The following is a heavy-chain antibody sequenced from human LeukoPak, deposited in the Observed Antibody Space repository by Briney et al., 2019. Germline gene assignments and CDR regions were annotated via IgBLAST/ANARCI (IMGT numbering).Heavy chain of an antibody. D-gene: IGHD3-22*01. CDR3: ARGPYSYDSSGAFDI. CDR2: ISSSGST. V-gene: IGHV4-61*02. J-gene: IGHJ3*02. Sequence: SETLSLTCTVSGDSISSGDYYWSWIRQPAGKGLDWIGRISSSGSTNYNPSLKGRVTISVDTSKNQFSLKLSSVTAADTAVYFCARGPYSYDSSGAFDIWGQGTMVTVSS. CDR1: GDSISSGDYY.